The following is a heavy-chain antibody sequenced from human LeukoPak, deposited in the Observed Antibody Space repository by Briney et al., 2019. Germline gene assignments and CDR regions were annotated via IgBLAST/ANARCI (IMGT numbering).Heavy chain of an antibody. J-gene: IGHJ5*02. CDR1: GFTFSSYA. D-gene: IGHD2-2*01. V-gene: IGHV3-23*01. CDR3: AKDRSVVVPARYYNWFDP. Sequence: PGGSLRLSCAASGFTFSSYAMSWVRQAPGKGLEWVSAISGSGGSTYYADSVKGRFTISRDNSKNTLYLQMNSLRAEDTAVYYCAKDRSVVVPARYYNWFDPWGQGTLVTVSS. CDR2: ISGSGGST.